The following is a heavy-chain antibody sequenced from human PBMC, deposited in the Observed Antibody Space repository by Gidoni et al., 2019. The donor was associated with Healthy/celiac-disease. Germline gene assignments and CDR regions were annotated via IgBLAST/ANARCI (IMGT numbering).Heavy chain of an antibody. D-gene: IGHD3-3*01. J-gene: IGHJ3*02. V-gene: IGHV3-23*01. CDR1: GFPFSSFA. Sequence: EVQLLESGGGLVQPGGSLRLSCAASGFPFSSFAMSWVRQAPGKGLEWVSAISGSGGSTYYADSVKGRFTISRDNSKNTLYLQMNSLRAEDTAVYYCAKDELRFLEWLSREAAFDIWGQGTMVTVSS. CDR2: ISGSGGST. CDR3: AKDELRFLEWLSREAAFDI.